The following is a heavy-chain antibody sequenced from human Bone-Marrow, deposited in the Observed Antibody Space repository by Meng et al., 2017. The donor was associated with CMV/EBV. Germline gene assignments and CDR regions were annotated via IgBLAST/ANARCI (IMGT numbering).Heavy chain of an antibody. J-gene: IGHJ4*02. CDR3: TTDLPYCSSTSCYDY. CDR1: GFTFDDYA. V-gene: IGHV3-9*01. D-gene: IGHD2-2*01. CDR2: ISWNSGTM. Sequence: GGSLRLSCAASGFTFDDYAMHWVRQGPGKGLEWVSGISWNSGTMVYADSVRGRFTITRDNAKNSLLLEMNSLRTEDTALYYCTTDLPYCSSTSCYDYWGQGTLVTVSS.